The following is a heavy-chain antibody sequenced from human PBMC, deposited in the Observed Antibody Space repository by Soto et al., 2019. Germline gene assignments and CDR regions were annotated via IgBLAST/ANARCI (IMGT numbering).Heavy chain of an antibody. Sequence: GGSLRLSCAASGFTVSSNYMSWVRQAPGKGLEWVSVIYSGGSTYYADSVKGRFTISRDNSKNTLYLQMNSLRAEDTAVYYCARVLPELYSYGYGMDVWGQGTRVTVSS. CDR1: GFTVSSNY. CDR3: ARVLPELYSYGYGMDV. J-gene: IGHJ6*02. D-gene: IGHD5-18*01. V-gene: IGHV3-53*01. CDR2: IYSGGST.